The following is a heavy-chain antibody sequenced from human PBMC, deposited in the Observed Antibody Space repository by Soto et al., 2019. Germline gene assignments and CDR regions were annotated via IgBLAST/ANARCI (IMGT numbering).Heavy chain of an antibody. CDR1: GFTFSNYA. V-gene: IGHV3-23*01. J-gene: IGHJ5*02. CDR2: ISGNGIST. D-gene: IGHD3-10*01. Sequence: GSLRLSCAASGFTFSNYAMSWVRQAPGKGLEWVSAISGNGISTYYADSVRGRFTISRDNSENTLFLQMNRLRADDTAVYYCTRDAISMVRGTDNSFDPWGQGTLVTVSS. CDR3: TRDAISMVRGTDNSFDP.